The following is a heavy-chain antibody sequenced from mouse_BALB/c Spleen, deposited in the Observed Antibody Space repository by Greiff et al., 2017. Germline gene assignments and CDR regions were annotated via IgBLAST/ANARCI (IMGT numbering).Heavy chain of an antibody. V-gene: IGHV5-17*02. J-gene: IGHJ4*01. CDR1: GFTFSSFG. CDR3: ARPNYYGSRNYAMDY. D-gene: IGHD1-1*01. CDR2: ISSGSSTI. Sequence: EVQRVESGGGLVQPGGSRKLSCAASGFTFSSFGMHWVRQAPEKGLEWVAYISSGSSTIYYADTVKGRFTISRDNPKNTLFLQMTSLRSEDTAMYYCARPNYYGSRNYAMDYWGQGTSVTVSS.